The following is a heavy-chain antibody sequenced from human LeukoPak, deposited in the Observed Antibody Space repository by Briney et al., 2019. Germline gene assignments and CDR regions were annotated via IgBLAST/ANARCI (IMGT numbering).Heavy chain of an antibody. V-gene: IGHV4-34*01. D-gene: IGHD1-1*01. CDR3: ARASGGTDLDY. Sequence: PSETLSLTCAVYGVSFSGYYWSWIRQPPGKGLEWIGEINHSGSTNYNPSLKSRVTISVDTSKYQFSLELRSVTAADTAVYYCARASGGTDLDYWGQGALVTVSS. CDR2: INHSGST. CDR1: GVSFSGYY. J-gene: IGHJ4*02.